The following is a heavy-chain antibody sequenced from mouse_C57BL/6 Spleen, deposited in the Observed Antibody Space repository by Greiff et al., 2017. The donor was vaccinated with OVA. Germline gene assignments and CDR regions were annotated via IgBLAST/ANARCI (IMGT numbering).Heavy chain of an antibody. CDR2: LSSGSSTI. CDR3: ASPTEFAY. CDR1: GFTFSDYG. D-gene: IGHD4-1*02. J-gene: IGHJ3*01. V-gene: IGHV5-17*01. Sequence: EVKLMESGGGLVKPGGSLKLSCAASGFTFSDYGMHWVRQAPEKGLEWVAYLSSGSSTIYYADTVKGRFTISRDNAKNTLFLQMTSLGSEDTAMYYCASPTEFAYWGQGTLGTVSA.